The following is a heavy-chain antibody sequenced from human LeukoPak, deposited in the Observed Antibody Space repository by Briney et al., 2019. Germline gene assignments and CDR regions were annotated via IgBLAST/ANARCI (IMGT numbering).Heavy chain of an antibody. CDR3: ARICSSTSCVGY. V-gene: IGHV1-2*02. CDR1: GYTFTGYY. Sequence: ASVKVSCKASGYTFTGYYMHWVRPAPGQGLEWMGWINPNSGGTNYAQKFQGRVTMTRDTSISTAYMELSRLRSDDTAVYYCARICSSTSCVGYWGQGTLVTVSS. CDR2: INPNSGGT. J-gene: IGHJ4*02. D-gene: IGHD2-2*01.